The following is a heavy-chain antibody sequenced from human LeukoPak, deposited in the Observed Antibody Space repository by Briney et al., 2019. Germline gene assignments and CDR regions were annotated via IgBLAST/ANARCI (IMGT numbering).Heavy chain of an antibody. CDR3: ASSNQADDY. V-gene: IGHV3-74*01. CDR2: INTGGSST. J-gene: IGHJ4*02. Sequence: GGSLRLSCTASGFTFSNYWMHWVRQVPGKGLVWVSRINTGGSSTTYADSVKGRFTISRDNAKNTLYLQMNSLRVEDTAVYYCASSNQADDYWGQGTLVTVSS. D-gene: IGHD4-11*01. CDR1: GFTFSNYW.